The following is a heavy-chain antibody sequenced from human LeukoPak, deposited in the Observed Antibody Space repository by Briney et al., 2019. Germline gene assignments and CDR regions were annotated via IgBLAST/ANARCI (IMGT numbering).Heavy chain of an antibody. CDR1: GFAFSTYE. J-gene: IGHJ4*02. CDR3: ARVGAYAAVNC. CDR2: ISSSGSTI. Sequence: PGGSLRLSCAASGFAFSTYEMNWVRQAPGKGLEWVSYISSSGSTIYYADSVKGRFTISRDNAKNSLYLQMNSLRAEDTAVYYCARVGAYAAVNCWGQETLVTVSS. D-gene: IGHD3-16*01. V-gene: IGHV3-48*03.